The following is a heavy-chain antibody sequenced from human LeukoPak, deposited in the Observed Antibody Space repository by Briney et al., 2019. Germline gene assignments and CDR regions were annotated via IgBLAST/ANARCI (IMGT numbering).Heavy chain of an antibody. D-gene: IGHD5-18*01. Sequence: PSETLSLTCTVSGGSTSSYYWSWIRRPAGKGLEWIGRIYTSGSTNYNPSLKSRVTMSVDTSKNQFSLKLSPVTAADTAVYYCARGIGYSYGLWTYDYWGQGTLVTVSS. CDR3: ARGIGYSYGLWTYDY. J-gene: IGHJ4*02. CDR1: GGSTSSYY. V-gene: IGHV4-4*07. CDR2: IYTSGST.